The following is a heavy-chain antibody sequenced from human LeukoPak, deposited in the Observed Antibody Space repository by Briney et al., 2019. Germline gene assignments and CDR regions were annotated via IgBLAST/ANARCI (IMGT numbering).Heavy chain of an antibody. Sequence: PGGSLRLSCAASGFTFSSYGMHWVRQAPGKGLEWVAFIRYDGSNKYYADSVKGRFTISRDNSKNTLYLQMNSLRAEDTAVYYCARVRYRLAETYSDYWGQGTLVTVSS. CDR3: ARVRYRLAETYSDY. CDR1: GFTFSSYG. V-gene: IGHV3-30*02. J-gene: IGHJ4*02. D-gene: IGHD3-16*01. CDR2: IRYDGSNK.